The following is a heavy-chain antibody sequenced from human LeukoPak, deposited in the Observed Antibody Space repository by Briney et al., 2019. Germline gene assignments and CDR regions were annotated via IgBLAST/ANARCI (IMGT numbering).Heavy chain of an antibody. CDR3: ARWVGATLYYFDY. V-gene: IGHV1-2*02. CDR1: GYTFSGYY. CDR2: INPNSGGT. Sequence: ASVKVSCKASGYTFSGYYMHWVRQAPGQGLEWMGWINPNSGGTNYAQKFQGRVTMTRDTSISTAYMAVSRLRSDDTAVYYCARWVGATLYYFDYWGQGPLVTVSS. D-gene: IGHD1-26*01. J-gene: IGHJ4*02.